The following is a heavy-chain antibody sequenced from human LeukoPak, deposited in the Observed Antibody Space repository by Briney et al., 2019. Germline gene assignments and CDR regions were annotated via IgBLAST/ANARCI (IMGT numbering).Heavy chain of an antibody. J-gene: IGHJ4*02. V-gene: IGHV3-49*04. CDR1: GFTFGDYA. D-gene: IGHD5-18*01. Sequence: PGGSLRLSCTASGFTFGDYAMSWVRQAPGKGLEWVGFIRSKAYGGTTEYAASVKGRFTISRDDSKSIAYLQMNSLRAEDTAVYYCARGERYSYGYAFDYWGQGTLVTVSS. CDR2: IRSKAYGGTT. CDR3: ARGERYSYGYAFDY.